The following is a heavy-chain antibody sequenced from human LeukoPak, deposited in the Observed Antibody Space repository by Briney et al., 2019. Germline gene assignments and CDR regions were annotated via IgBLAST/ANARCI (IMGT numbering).Heavy chain of an antibody. CDR1: GFTFSSYG. J-gene: IGHJ4*01. CDR3: AREGLVRSYFHN. Sequence: PGGSLRLSCAASGFTFSSYGMHWVRQAPGKGLEWVAVIWYDGSNKYYADSVKGRFTISRDNSKNTLYLQMNSLRAEDTAVYYGAREGLVRSYFHNWGHRTLVTVSS. V-gene: IGHV3-33*01. CDR2: IWYDGSNK. D-gene: IGHD2-8*01.